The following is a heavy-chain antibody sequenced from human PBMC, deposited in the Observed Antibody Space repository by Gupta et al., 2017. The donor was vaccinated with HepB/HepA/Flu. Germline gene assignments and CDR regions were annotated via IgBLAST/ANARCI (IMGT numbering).Heavy chain of an antibody. CDR3: AKPVLLWFGDAWEKYYFDY. Sequence: EVQLLESGGGLVQPGGSLRLSCAASGFTFSSYAMSWVRQAPGKGLEWVSAISGSGGSTYYADSVKGRFTISRDNSKNTLYLQMNSLRAEDTAVYYCAKPVLLWFGDAWEKYYFDYWGQGTLVTVSS. CDR2: ISGSGGST. J-gene: IGHJ4*02. V-gene: IGHV3-23*01. D-gene: IGHD3-10*01. CDR1: GFTFSSYA.